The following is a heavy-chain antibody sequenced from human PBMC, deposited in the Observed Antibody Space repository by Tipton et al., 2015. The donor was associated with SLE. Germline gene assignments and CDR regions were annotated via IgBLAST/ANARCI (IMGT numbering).Heavy chain of an antibody. J-gene: IGHJ4*02. CDR2: AHYSGNN. CDR3: ARVKIEYTSSAAGTLDY. D-gene: IGHD1-14*01. V-gene: IGHV4-59*01. Sequence: TLSLTCTVSGGSISPYLWTWIRQPPGKGLEWIGYAHYSGNNNYNPSLQSRVAISVDTPKNQFSLRLNSVTAADTAVYYCARVKIEYTSSAAGTLDYWGQGTLVTVSS. CDR1: GGSISPYL.